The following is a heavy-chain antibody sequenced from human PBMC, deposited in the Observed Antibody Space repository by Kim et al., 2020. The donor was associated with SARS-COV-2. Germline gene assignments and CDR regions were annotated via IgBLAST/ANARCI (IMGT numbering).Heavy chain of an antibody. Sequence: GGSLRLSCAASGFTFSSYSMNWVRQAPGKGLEWVSYISSSSSTIYYADSVKGRFTTSRDNAKNSLYLQMNSLRDEDTAVYYCARDLVVAADYYMDVWGKGTTVTVSS. V-gene: IGHV3-48*02. CDR1: GFTFSSYS. CDR2: ISSSSSTI. J-gene: IGHJ6*03. CDR3: ARDLVVAADYYMDV. D-gene: IGHD2-15*01.